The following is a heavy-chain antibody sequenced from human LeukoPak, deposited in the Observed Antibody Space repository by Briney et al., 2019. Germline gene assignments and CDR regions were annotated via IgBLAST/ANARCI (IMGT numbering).Heavy chain of an antibody. CDR3: ANDRFGHTDQRPLAVDS. CDR2: IGGSGLRT. D-gene: IGHD3-16*01. CDR1: GFNFNYYA. V-gene: IGHV3-23*01. J-gene: IGHJ4*02. Sequence: PGGSLRLSCAASGFNFNYYAMTWVRQAPGKGLEWVSGIGGSGLRTYYADSVRGRFTISRDNSRNTVTLELSSLRVEDTALYYCANDRFGHTDQRPLAVDSWGQGTLVIVSS.